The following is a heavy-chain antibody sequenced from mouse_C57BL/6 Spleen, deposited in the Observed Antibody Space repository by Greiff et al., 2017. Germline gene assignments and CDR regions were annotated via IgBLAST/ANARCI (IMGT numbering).Heavy chain of an antibody. D-gene: IGHD2-12*01. CDR1: GYAFSSSW. Sequence: VQLQQSGPELVKPGASVKISCKASGYAFSSSWMNWVKQRPGKGLEWIGRIYPGDGDTNYNGKFKGKATLTADKSSSTAYMQLSSLTSYDSAVYFCCREELLGYFDGWGKGTTLTVSS. V-gene: IGHV1-82*01. CDR2: IYPGDGDT. CDR3: CREELLGYFDG. J-gene: IGHJ2*01.